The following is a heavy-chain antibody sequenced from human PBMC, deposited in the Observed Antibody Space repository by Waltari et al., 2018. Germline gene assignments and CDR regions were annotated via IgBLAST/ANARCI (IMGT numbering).Heavy chain of an antibody. CDR1: GYTFTGYY. J-gene: IGHJ3*02. CDR2: INPNSGGT. V-gene: IGHV1-2*02. Sequence: QVQLVQSGAEVKKPGASVKVSCKASGYTFTGYYMHWVRQAPGQGLEWMGWINPNSGGTNYAQKFQGRVTMTRDTSISTAYMELSRLRSDDTAVYYCARGIVVVTAIHSAFDIWGQGTMVTVSS. CDR3: ARGIVVVTAIHSAFDI. D-gene: IGHD2-21*02.